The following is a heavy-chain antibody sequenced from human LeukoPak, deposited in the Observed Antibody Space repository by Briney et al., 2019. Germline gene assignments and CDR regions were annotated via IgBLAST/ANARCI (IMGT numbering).Heavy chain of an antibody. D-gene: IGHD3-22*01. CDR1: GFTFSDYY. CDR3: ARVPYYHDSSGYWGYFDY. V-gene: IGHV3-11*04. J-gene: IGHJ4*02. CDR2: ISSSGSTI. Sequence: PGGSLRLSCAASGFTFSDYYMSWIRQAPGKGLEWVSYISSSGSTIYYADSVKGRFTISRGNAKNSLYLQMNSLRAEDTAVYFCARVPYYHDSSGYWGYFDYWGQGTLVTVSS.